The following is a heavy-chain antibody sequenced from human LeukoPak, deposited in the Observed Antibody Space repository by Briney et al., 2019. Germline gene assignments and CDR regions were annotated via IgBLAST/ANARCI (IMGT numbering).Heavy chain of an antibody. CDR3: AREEWEAFDY. J-gene: IGHJ4*02. Sequence: PGRSLRLSCAASGFTFSSYAMHWVRQAPGKGLEWVAVISYDGSNKYYADSVKGRFTISRDNSKNTLYLQMNSLRAEDTAVYYCAREEWEAFDYWGQGTLATVSS. V-gene: IGHV3-30*04. D-gene: IGHD1-26*01. CDR2: ISYDGSNK. CDR1: GFTFSSYA.